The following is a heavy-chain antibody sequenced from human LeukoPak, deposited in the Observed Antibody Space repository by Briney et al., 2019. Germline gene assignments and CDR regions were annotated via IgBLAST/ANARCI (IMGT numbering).Heavy chain of an antibody. J-gene: IGHJ4*02. Sequence: GGSLRLSCAASGFTFSSYAMHWVRQAPGKGLEWVAVISYDGSNKYYADSVKGRFTISRDNSKNTLYLQMNSLRAEDTAVYYCARDSSYYFDYWGQGTLVTVSS. CDR3: ARDSSYYFDY. V-gene: IGHV3-30*04. CDR1: GFTFSSYA. CDR2: ISYDGSNK.